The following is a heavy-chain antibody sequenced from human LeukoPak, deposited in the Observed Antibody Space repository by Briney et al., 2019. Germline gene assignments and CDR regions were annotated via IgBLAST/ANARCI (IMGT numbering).Heavy chain of an antibody. Sequence: ASVKVSYKASGYTFTSYAMHWVRQAPGQRLECMGWINTGNGNTKYSQKFQGRVTITRDTSASTAYMDLSSLRSEDTAVYYCARNTETAIPLPYYFDYWGQGTLVTVSS. CDR1: GYTFTSYA. CDR2: INTGNGNT. CDR3: ARNTETAIPLPYYFDY. V-gene: IGHV1-3*04. J-gene: IGHJ4*02. D-gene: IGHD2-21*02.